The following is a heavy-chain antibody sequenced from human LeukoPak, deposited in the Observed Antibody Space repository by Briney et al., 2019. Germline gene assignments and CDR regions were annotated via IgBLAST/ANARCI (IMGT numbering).Heavy chain of an antibody. CDR2: ISSSGSTI. J-gene: IGHJ6*03. Sequence: GGSLRLSCAASGFTFSDYYMSWIRQAPGKGLEWVSYISSSGSTIYYADSVKGRFTISRDNAKNSLYLQMNSLRAEDTAVYYCARGRYYDFWSGYYTSYYMDVWGKGTTVTVSS. CDR3: ARGRYYDFWSGYYTSYYMDV. V-gene: IGHV3-11*04. CDR1: GFTFSDYY. D-gene: IGHD3-3*01.